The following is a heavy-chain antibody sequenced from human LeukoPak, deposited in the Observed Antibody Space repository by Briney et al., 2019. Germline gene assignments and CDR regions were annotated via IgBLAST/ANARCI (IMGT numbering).Heavy chain of an antibody. CDR3: AREAAVAGRGIDY. Sequence: TSSETQSLTCTVSGVSISTYYWTWTRQPAGKGLEWIGRIYNSGNTNYNPSLKSRVTMSVDTSKNQFSLNLTSVTAADTAVYYCAREAAVAGRGIDYWGQGTLVTVSS. CDR2: IYNSGNT. J-gene: IGHJ4*02. V-gene: IGHV4-4*07. CDR1: GVSISTYY. D-gene: IGHD6-19*01.